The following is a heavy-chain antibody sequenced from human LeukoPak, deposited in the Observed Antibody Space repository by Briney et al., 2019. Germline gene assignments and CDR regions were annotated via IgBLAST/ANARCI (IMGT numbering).Heavy chain of an antibody. CDR1: GGSISSSSYY. CDR3: ARRGISQGYYMDV. V-gene: IGHV4-39*01. CDR2: IYYSGST. D-gene: IGHD6-13*01. Sequence: SETLSLTCTVSGGSISSSSYYWGWIRQPPGKGLEWIGSIYYSGSTYYNPSLKSRVTISVDTSKNQFSLKLSSVTAADTAVFYCARRGISQGYYMDVWGKGTAVTISS. J-gene: IGHJ6*03.